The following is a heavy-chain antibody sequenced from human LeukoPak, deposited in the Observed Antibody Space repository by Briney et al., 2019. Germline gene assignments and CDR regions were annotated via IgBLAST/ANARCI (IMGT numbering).Heavy chain of an antibody. V-gene: IGHV3-13*01. CDR2: IGTAGDA. J-gene: IGHJ4*02. CDR1: GFTFSRYD. Sequence: GGSLRLSCAASGFTFSRYDMHWVRQATGKGLEWVSGIGTAGDAYYAGSVKGRFTISRENAKNSLYLQMNSLTAGDTAVYYCAGAGSETQWRAFDFWGQGALVTVFS. CDR3: AGAGSETQWRAFDF. D-gene: IGHD6-19*01.